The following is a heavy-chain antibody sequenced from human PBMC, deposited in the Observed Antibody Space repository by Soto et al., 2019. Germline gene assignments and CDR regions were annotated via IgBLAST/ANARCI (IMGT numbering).Heavy chain of an antibody. J-gene: IGHJ5*02. CDR3: ARHVYGNDWYPDR. CDR2: MSYIGGT. D-gene: IGHD3-9*01. Sequence: PSETLSLTCTVSGGSASGSNYYWGWIRQPPGKGLEWIGCMSYIGGTYYNPSLQSRVTISVDASKNQLSLELTSVTAADTAVYYCARHVYGNDWYPDRWGQGSLVTVSS. CDR1: GGSASGSNYY. V-gene: IGHV4-39*01.